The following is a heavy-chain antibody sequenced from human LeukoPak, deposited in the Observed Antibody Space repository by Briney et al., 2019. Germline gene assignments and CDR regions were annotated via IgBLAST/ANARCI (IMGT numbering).Heavy chain of an antibody. J-gene: IGHJ4*02. Sequence: SVKVSCKASVYTSTSYGISWVRHAPAQGLEWMGRIIPIFGTANYAQKFQVRVTITTDESTRTAYMELSSLRSEDTAVYYCARDLRGYYGSGSYFKFDYWGQGTLVTVSS. CDR2: IIPIFGTA. D-gene: IGHD3-10*01. CDR3: ARDLRGYYGSGSYFKFDY. V-gene: IGHV1-69*05. CDR1: VYTSTSYG.